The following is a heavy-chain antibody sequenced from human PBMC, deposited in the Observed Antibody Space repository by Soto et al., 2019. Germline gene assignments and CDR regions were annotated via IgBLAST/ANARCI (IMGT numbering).Heavy chain of an antibody. D-gene: IGHD3-9*01. J-gene: IGHJ4*02. CDR1: GFTFSSYA. Sequence: LSLTCAASGFTFSSYAMHWVRQAPGKGLEWVAVISYDGSNKYYADSVKGRFTISRDNSKNTLYLQMNSLRAEDTAVYYCARGDNGDIRWGADYWGQGTLVTVSS. CDR3: ARGDNGDIRWGADY. V-gene: IGHV3-30-3*01. CDR2: ISYDGSNK.